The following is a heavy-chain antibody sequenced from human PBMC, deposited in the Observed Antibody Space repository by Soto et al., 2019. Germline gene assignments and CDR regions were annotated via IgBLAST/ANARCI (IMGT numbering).Heavy chain of an antibody. CDR3: ARDVSSGWYGGFDP. CDR1: GYTFTGYY. Sequence: QVQLVQSGAEVKKPGASVKVSCKASGYTFTGYYMHWVRQAPGQGLEWMGWINPNSGGTNYAQKCQGWVTMTRDTSISTAYMELSRLRSDDTAVYYCARDVSSGWYGGFDPWGQGTLVTVSS. D-gene: IGHD6-19*01. V-gene: IGHV1-2*04. J-gene: IGHJ5*02. CDR2: INPNSGGT.